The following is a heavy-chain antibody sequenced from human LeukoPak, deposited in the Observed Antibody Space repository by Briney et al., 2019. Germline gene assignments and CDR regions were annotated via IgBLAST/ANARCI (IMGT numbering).Heavy chain of an antibody. Sequence: GGSLRLSCAASGFTFSNYWMTWVRQAPGKGLEWVANIKLDGSEKYYVDSVKGRFTVSRDNAKNSVFLQMNSLRAEDTAVYYCARSLDYGGHCFFDYWGQGTLVTVSS. CDR1: GFTFSNYW. D-gene: IGHD4-23*01. J-gene: IGHJ4*02. CDR2: IKLDGSEK. CDR3: ARSLDYGGHCFFDY. V-gene: IGHV3-7*01.